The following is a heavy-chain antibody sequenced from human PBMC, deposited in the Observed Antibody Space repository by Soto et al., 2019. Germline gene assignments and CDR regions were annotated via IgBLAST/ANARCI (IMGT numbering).Heavy chain of an antibody. D-gene: IGHD3-22*01. CDR3: AGDDEDSSGQRCFDP. CDR2: ISAYNGNT. J-gene: IGHJ5*02. CDR1: GYTFTSYG. V-gene: IGHV1-18*01. Sequence: ASVKVSCKASGYTFTSYGISWVRQAPGQGLEWMGWISAYNGNTNYAQKLQGRVTMTTDTSTSTANMELRSQRSDDTAVYYCAGDDEDSSGQRCFDPWGQGTLVTVSS.